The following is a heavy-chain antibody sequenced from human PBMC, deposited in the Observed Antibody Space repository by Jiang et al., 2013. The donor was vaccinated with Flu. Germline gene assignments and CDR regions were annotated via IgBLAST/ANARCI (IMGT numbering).Heavy chain of an antibody. Sequence: SVSSNSAAWNWIRQSPSRGLEWLGRTYYRSKWYSDYAVSVKSRITINPDTSKNQFSLQLNSVTPEDTAVFYCARAADGSNDAFDIWGQGTMVTVSS. CDR1: SVSSNSAA. D-gene: IGHD6-13*01. J-gene: IGHJ3*02. V-gene: IGHV6-1*01. CDR3: ARAADGSNDAFDI. CDR2: TYYRSKWYS.